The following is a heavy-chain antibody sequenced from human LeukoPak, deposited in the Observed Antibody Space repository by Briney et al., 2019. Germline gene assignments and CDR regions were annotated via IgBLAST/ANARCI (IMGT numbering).Heavy chain of an antibody. CDR3: AKGGEGQYVLFDY. CDR1: GFTFDDYA. D-gene: IGHD3-16*01. V-gene: IGHV3-43D*04. Sequence: PGGSLRLSCAASGFTFDDYAMHWVRQAPGKGLEWVSLISWDGGSTYYADSVKGRFTISRDNSKNSLYLQMNSLRAEDTALYYCAKGGEGQYVLFDYWGQGTLVTVSS. J-gene: IGHJ4*02. CDR2: ISWDGGST.